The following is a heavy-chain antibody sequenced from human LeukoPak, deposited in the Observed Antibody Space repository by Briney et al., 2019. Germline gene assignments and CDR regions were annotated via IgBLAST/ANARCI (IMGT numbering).Heavy chain of an antibody. D-gene: IGHD3-3*01. CDR2: INHSGST. Sequence: ETLSLTCTVYGGSFSGYYWSWIRQPPGKGLEWIGEINHSGSTNYNPSLKSRVTISVDTSKNQFSLRLSSVTAADTAVYYCARVLRLGVVIMRYYGMDVWGQGTTVTVSS. CDR1: GGSFSGYY. CDR3: ARVLRLGVVIMRYYGMDV. J-gene: IGHJ6*02. V-gene: IGHV4-34*01.